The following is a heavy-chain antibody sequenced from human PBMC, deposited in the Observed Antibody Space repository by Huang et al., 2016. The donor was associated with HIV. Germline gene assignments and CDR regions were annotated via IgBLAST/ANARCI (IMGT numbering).Heavy chain of an antibody. D-gene: IGHD7-27*01. J-gene: IGHJ6*03. CDR3: AHIGRLGNYYMDV. CDR2: IYWDDDK. V-gene: IGHV2-5*02. Sequence: QITLKESGPTVLKPTQTLTLTCSFSGFSLNHKGVGVGWIRQPPGKALEWLVLIYWDDDKRLTPALKNRITITKDTSKNQVVFTMTNLDPMDTGTYYCAHIGRLGNYYMDVWGNGTTVTVSS. CDR1: GFSLNHKGVG.